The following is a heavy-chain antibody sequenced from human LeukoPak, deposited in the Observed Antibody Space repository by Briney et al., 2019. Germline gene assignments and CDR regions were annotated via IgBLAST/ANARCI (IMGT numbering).Heavy chain of an antibody. V-gene: IGHV3-48*03. D-gene: IGHD3-16*01. J-gene: IGHJ4*02. CDR1: GFTFSSSE. CDR2: ISSSGTTI. CDR3: ASSQGAPFDY. Sequence: PGGSLRLSCAASGFTFSSSEMDWVRQAPGKGLEWVSYISSSGTTIYYADSVKGRFTISRDNAKNSLYLQMSSLRAEDTAVYYCASSQGAPFDYWGQGTLVTVSS.